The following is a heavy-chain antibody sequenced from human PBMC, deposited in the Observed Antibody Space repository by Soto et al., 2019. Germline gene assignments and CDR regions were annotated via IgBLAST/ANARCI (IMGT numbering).Heavy chain of an antibody. CDR3: AISAKTEATGWFDP. CDR2: INPNSGGP. J-gene: IGHJ5*02. Sequence: QVQLVQSGSEVKKPGASLKVSCKASGYTFTGYYMHWVRQAPGQGLEWMGWINPNSGGPNYAQKFQGWVTMTRDTSISTAYREMGSQRSNDTAVSYSAISAKTEATGWFDPWGKGTLVTVSS. V-gene: IGHV1-2*04. D-gene: IGHD5-12*01. CDR1: GYTFTGYY.